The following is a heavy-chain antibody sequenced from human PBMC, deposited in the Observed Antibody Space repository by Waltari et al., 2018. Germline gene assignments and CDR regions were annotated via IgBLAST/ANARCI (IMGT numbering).Heavy chain of an antibody. V-gene: IGHV1-69*13. D-gene: IGHD4-17*01. CDR1: GGTFRSYA. Sequence: QVQPVQSGAEVKKPGASVKVPCKASGGTFRSYAISWARQATGPGLEWMGGIIPSFGTANYAQKYQGRVTSTADESTSTADMELSSLGSEDTAVYYCARGRARMTTVTSGYYYYGMDVWGQGTTVTVSS. J-gene: IGHJ6*02. CDR3: ARGRARMTTVTSGYYYYGMDV. CDR2: IIPSFGTA.